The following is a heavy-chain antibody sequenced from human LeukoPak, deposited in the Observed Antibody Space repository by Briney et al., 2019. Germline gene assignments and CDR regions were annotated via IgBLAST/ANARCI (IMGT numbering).Heavy chain of an antibody. D-gene: IGHD2/OR15-2a*01. V-gene: IGHV3-30*02. CDR2: IRYDGTKD. CDR1: GFTFSDSG. J-gene: IGHJ6*04. CDR3: AKIEYSNLEV. Sequence: GGSLRLSCVATGFTFSDSGMSWVRQAPGKGLEWVAFIRYDGTKDYYADSVKGRFTISRDNSENTLNLQMNSLRPEDTAVYYCAKIEYSNLEVWGKGTTVTVSS.